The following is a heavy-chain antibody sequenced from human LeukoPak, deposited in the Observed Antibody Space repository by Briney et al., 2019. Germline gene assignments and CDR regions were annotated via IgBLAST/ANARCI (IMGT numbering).Heavy chain of an antibody. CDR1: GGSISSSSYS. CDR3: ARLASFTSSSPIDY. Sequence: PSETLSRTCTVSGGSISSSSYSWGWIRQPPGKGLEWIGYISYSGSTYYNPSLKSRVTISVDTSKNQFSLKLTSVTAADSAVYYCARLASFTSSSPIDYWGQGTLVTVSS. J-gene: IGHJ4*02. D-gene: IGHD6-6*01. CDR2: ISYSGST. V-gene: IGHV4-39*01.